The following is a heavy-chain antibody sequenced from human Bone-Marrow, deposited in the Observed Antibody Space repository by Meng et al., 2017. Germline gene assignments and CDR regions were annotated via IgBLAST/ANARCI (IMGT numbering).Heavy chain of an antibody. J-gene: IGHJ4*02. Sequence: QVQLVQSVAEWKKPGSSVKFSCKASGYTFTGYYMHWVRQAPGQGLEWMGRINPNSGGTNYAQKFQGRVTRTRDTSISTAYMDLSGLRSDDTAVYYCARDEDISAAGKLFGDYWGQGTLVTVSS. D-gene: IGHD6-13*01. CDR3: ARDEDISAAGKLFGDY. CDR1: GYTFTGYY. V-gene: IGHV1-2*06. CDR2: INPNSGGT.